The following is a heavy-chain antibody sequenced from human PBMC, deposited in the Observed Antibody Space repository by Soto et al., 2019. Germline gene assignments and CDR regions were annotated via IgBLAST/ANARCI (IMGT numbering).Heavy chain of an antibody. D-gene: IGHD3-3*01. V-gene: IGHV4-31*03. CDR2: IYYSGST. J-gene: IGHJ4*02. Sequence: SETLSLTCTVSGGSISSGGYYWSWIRQHPGKGLEWIGYIYYSGSTYYNPSLKSRVTISVDTSKNQFSLKLSSVTAADTAVYYCAARRTNTIFGVVMVDYWGQGTLVTVS. CDR1: GGSISSGGYY. CDR3: AARRTNTIFGVVMVDY.